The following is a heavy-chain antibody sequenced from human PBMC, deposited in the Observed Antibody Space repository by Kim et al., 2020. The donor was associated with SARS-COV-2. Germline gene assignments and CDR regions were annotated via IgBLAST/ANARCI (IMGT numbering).Heavy chain of an antibody. D-gene: IGHD2-15*01. CDR1: GGHINTSHYY. J-gene: IGHJ4*02. CDR2: IYHRGST. Sequence: SETLSLTCSVSGGHINTSHYYWAWIRQPPGKGLEGIGTIYHRGSTYYNPSLKSRVTISVDTSRNQFSLNLASVTAADAAVYYCARRTEAGGYFDFWGQG. CDR3: ARRTEAGGYFDF. V-gene: IGHV4-39*01.